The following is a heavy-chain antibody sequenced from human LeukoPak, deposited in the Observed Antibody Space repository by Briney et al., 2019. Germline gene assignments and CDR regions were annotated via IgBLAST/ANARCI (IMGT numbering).Heavy chain of an antibody. J-gene: IGHJ5*02. D-gene: IGHD6-19*01. CDR1: GFTFSSYA. CDR2: ISGSGGNT. V-gene: IGHV3-23*01. Sequence: GRSLRLSCAAYGFTFSSYAMSWVRRAPGKGLEWVSSISGSGGNTYYAQSVKGRFSISRDNSKNTLNLQMDSLRADDTALYFCAKDPWNTAVANTNGWFDPWGQGTLVTVSS. CDR3: AKDPWNTAVANTNGWFDP.